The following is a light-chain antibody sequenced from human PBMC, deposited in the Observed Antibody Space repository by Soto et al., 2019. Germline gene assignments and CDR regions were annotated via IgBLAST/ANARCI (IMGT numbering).Light chain of an antibody. Sequence: DIQVTQSPSFMSASVGDRVTITCRASQGISSDLAWYQQKPGKAPSLLIYDASTLQSGVPSRFSGSGSGTEFTLTISSLQAEDFATYYCQHLHNYPPTFGGGTKVDIK. V-gene: IGKV1-9*01. CDR1: QGISSD. CDR2: DAS. CDR3: QHLHNYPPT. J-gene: IGKJ4*01.